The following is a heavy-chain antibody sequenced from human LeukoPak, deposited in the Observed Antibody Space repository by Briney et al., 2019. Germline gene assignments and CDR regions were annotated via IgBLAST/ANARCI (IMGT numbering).Heavy chain of an antibody. V-gene: IGHV4-39*01. D-gene: IGHD6-13*01. CDR1: GGSISSSSYY. J-gene: IGHJ4*02. CDR2: IYYSGST. CDR3: ARLEEFGYSFDY. Sequence: PSETLSLTCTVSGGSISSSSYYWGWIRQPPGKGLEWIGSIYYSGSTYYNPSLKSRVTMSVDASKNQFSLKLSSVTAADTALYYCARLEEFGYSFDYWGQGTLVTVSS.